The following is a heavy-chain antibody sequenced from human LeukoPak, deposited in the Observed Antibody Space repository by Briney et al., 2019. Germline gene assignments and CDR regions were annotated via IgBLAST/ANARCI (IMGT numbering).Heavy chain of an antibody. V-gene: IGHV3-66*01. CDR3: ARDLLVVPAAIGENYYGMDV. Sequence: GGSLRLSCAASGFTFSSYAMHWIRQAPGKGLEWVSVIYSGGSTYYADSVKGRFTISRDNSKNTLYLQMNSLRAEDTAVYYCARDLLVVPAAIGENYYGMDVWGQGTTVTVSS. J-gene: IGHJ6*02. CDR1: GFTFSSYA. D-gene: IGHD2-2*01. CDR2: IYSGGST.